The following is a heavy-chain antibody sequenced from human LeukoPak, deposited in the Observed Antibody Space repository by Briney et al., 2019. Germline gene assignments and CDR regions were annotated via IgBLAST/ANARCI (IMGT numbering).Heavy chain of an antibody. CDR2: ISSNGGST. CDR1: GFTFSSYA. Sequence: GGSLRLSCAASGFTFSSYAMHWVRQAPGKGLEYVSAISSNGGSTYYANSVKGRFTISRDNSKNTLYLQMNSLRAEDTAVYYCARDRAGYSSSWYRGNWFDPWGQGTLVTVSS. CDR3: ARDRAGYSSSWYRGNWFDP. V-gene: IGHV3-64*01. D-gene: IGHD6-13*01. J-gene: IGHJ5*02.